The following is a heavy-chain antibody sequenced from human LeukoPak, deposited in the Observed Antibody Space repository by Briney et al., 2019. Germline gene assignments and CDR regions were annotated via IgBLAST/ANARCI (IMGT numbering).Heavy chain of an antibody. CDR2: IRSKANSYAT. CDR1: GFTFSGSA. CDR3: TPVSGSYSDYYYYYYMDV. J-gene: IGHJ6*03. Sequence: GGSLRLSCAASGFTFSGSAMHWVRQASGKGLEWVGRIRSKANSYATAYAASVKGRFTISRDDSKNTAYLQMTSLKTEDTAVYYCTPVSGSYSDYYYYYYMDVWGKGTTVTVSS. V-gene: IGHV3-73*01. D-gene: IGHD1-26*01.